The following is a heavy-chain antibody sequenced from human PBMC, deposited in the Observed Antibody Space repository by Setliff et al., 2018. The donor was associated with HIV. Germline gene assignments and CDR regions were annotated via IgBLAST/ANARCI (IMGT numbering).Heavy chain of an antibody. Sequence: SETLSLTCAVSGSSIRGSYYWGWIRQPPGKGLEWIGSFYHGGSTLYNPSLRSRVTISVDTSKNHFSLILTSVTAADTAVYYCVRRTDYYGSGSESSFDYWGQGTLVTVSS. J-gene: IGHJ4*02. D-gene: IGHD3-10*01. CDR3: VRRTDYYGSGSESSFDY. CDR1: GSSIRGSYY. V-gene: IGHV4-38-2*01. CDR2: FYHGGST.